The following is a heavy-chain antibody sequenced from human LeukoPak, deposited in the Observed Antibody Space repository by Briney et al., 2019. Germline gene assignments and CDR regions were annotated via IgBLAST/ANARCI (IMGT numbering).Heavy chain of an antibody. CDR1: GYTLTELS. V-gene: IGHV1-24*01. Sequence: ASVKVSCKVSGYTLTELSMHWVRQAPGKGLEWMGGFDPEDGETIYAQKFQGRVTMTEDTSTDTAYMELSSLRSEDTAVYYCATAPLYSSGWPSFDYWGQGTLVTVSS. CDR3: ATAPLYSSGWPSFDY. CDR2: FDPEDGET. D-gene: IGHD6-19*01. J-gene: IGHJ4*02.